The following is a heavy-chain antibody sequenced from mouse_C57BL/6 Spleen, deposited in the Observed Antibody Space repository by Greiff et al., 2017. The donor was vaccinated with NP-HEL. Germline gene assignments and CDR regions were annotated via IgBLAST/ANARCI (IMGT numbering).Heavy chain of an antibody. CDR3: ARSEVYYGNYGG. CDR2: IYPGSGST. D-gene: IGHD2-1*01. Sequence: QVQLQQPGAELVKPGASVKMSCKASGYTFTSYWITWVKQRPGQGLEWIGDIYPGSGSTNYNEKFKSKATLTVDTSSSTAYMQLSSLTSEDSAVYYCARSEVYYGNYGGWGQGTTLTVSS. V-gene: IGHV1-55*01. J-gene: IGHJ2*01. CDR1: GYTFTSYW.